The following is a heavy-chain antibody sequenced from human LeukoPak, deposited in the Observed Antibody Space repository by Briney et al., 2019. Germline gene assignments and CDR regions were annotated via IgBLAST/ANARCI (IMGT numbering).Heavy chain of an antibody. V-gene: IGHV3-21*01. CDR3: ARHDRGTPGGEYYYYGMDV. CDR2: NSSSGSDI. Sequence: PGGSLRLSCAASGFTFSSYWVQWVRHSTGKGLECVSFNSSSGSDIYYAHSVKGRFTMSRDNAKNSLYLQMNSLRAEDTAVYYCARHDRGTPGGEYYYYGMDVWGQGTTVTV. D-gene: IGHD3-16*01. CDR1: GFTFSSYW. J-gene: IGHJ6*02.